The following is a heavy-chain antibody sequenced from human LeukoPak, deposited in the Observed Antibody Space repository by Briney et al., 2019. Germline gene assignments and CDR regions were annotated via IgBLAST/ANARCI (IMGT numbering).Heavy chain of an antibody. Sequence: NPSETLSLTCTVSGGSISSSSYYWGWIRQPPGKGLEWIGYIYNSGITYYNPSLESRLTIFEDTPKNQLSLKLSSVTAADTAVYYCAIRQGGWLVSTLPFDPWGQGTLVTVSS. V-gene: IGHV4-39*01. D-gene: IGHD5-12*01. CDR3: AIRQGGWLVSTLPFDP. CDR1: GGSISSSSYY. CDR2: IYNSGIT. J-gene: IGHJ5*02.